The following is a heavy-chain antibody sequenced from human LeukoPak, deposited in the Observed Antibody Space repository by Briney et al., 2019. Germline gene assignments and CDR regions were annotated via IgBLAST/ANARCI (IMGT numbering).Heavy chain of an antibody. CDR1: GFTFSSYG. Sequence: PGRSLRLSCAASGFTFSSYGVHWVRQAPGKGLEWVAVIWYDGSNKYYADSVKGRFTISRDNSKNTLYLQMNSLRAEDTAVYYCARDLRYYDSSGPAPPGNWFDPWGQGTLVTVSS. CDR2: IWYDGSNK. D-gene: IGHD3-22*01. V-gene: IGHV3-33*01. CDR3: ARDLRYYDSSGPAPPGNWFDP. J-gene: IGHJ5*02.